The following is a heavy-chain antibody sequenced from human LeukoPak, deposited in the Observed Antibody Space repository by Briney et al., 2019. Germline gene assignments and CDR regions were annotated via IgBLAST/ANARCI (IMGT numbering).Heavy chain of an antibody. CDR1: GYTFTSYG. D-gene: IGHD3-16*01. V-gene: IGHV1-18*01. J-gene: IGHJ4*02. CDR2: ISAYNGNT. CDR3: ARGFTGGADLVPYYFDY. Sequence: GASVKVSRKASGYTFTSYGISWVRQAPGQGLEWMGWISAYNGNTNYAQKLQGRATMTTDTSTSTAYMELRSLRSDDTAVYYCARGFTGGADLVPYYFDYWGQGTLVTVSS.